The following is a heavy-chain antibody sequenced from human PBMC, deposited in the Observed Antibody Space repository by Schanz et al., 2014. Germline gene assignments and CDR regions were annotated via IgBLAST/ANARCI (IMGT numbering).Heavy chain of an antibody. CDR1: GGSISSSGYY. J-gene: IGHJ4*02. Sequence: QLQLQESGPGLVKPSETLSLTCTVSGGSISSSGYYWGWIRQPPGNGLEWIGSIYYSGSTYYNPSLKSRVTIPVDTSKTHFPLKVPSGTATDTAVYYCARLPGLYCSGGACYRGYWGQGTLVIVSS. V-gene: IGHV4-39*01. CDR2: IYYSGST. CDR3: ARLPGLYCSGGACYRGY. D-gene: IGHD2-15*01.